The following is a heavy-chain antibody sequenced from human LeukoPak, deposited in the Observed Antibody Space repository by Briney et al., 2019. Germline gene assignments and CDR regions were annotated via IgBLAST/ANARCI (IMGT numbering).Heavy chain of an antibody. CDR3: ARLGAPLDYYYGMDV. D-gene: IGHD1-26*01. CDR2: IYTSGNT. CDR1: GVSISTYY. Sequence: ASETLSLTCTVSGVSISTYYWSWIRQPAGKGLEWIGHIYTSGNTNYNPSLKSRVTVSVDTSKNQFSLKLSSVTAADTAVYYCARLGAPLDYYYGMDVWGQGTTVTVSS. V-gene: IGHV4-4*07. J-gene: IGHJ6*02.